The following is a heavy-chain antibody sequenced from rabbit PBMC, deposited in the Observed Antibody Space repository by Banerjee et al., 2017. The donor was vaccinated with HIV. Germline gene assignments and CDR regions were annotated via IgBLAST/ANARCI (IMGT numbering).Heavy chain of an antibody. CDR3: ARNGAGSNYAFNL. CDR2: INTSSGNT. CDR1: GFSFSNKYV. V-gene: IGHV1S40*01. Sequence: QSLEESGGGLVKPEGSLTLTCKASGFSFSNKYVMCWVRQAPGKGLEWIACINTSSGNTVYATWAKGRFTISRTSSTTVALQMTSLTAADTATYFCARNGAGSNYAFNLWGPGTLVTVS. J-gene: IGHJ4*01. D-gene: IGHD8-1*01.